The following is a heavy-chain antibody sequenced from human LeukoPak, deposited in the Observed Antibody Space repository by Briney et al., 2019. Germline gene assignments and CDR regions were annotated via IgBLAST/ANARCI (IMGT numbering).Heavy chain of an antibody. CDR3: ARGFLNWNDLFSYFDY. V-gene: IGHV3-23*01. J-gene: IGHJ4*02. D-gene: IGHD1-20*01. Sequence: GGSLRLSCAASGFTVTDYAMTWIRQSPGKGLEWVSSMSDIGPNTYYADSVKGRFTISRDNSKNTLYLQMNSLRAEDTAVYYCARGFLNWNDLFSYFDYWGQGTLVTVSS. CDR2: MSDIGPNT. CDR1: GFTVTDYA.